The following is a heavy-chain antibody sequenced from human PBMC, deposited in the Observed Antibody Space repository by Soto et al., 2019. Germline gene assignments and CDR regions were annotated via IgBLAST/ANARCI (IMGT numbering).Heavy chain of an antibody. CDR1: GFTVSSNY. V-gene: IGHV3-53*01. J-gene: IGHJ4*02. D-gene: IGHD3-10*02. CDR2: IYSGGST. CDR3: VRGYCYVVEWPPRARDF. Sequence: PGGSLRLSCAASGFTVSSNYMSWVRQAPGKGLEWVSVIYSGGSTYYADSVKGRFTISRDNSKNTLYLPMSSLRVDDTAVYFCVRGYCYVVEWPPRARDFWGQGTLVTVSS.